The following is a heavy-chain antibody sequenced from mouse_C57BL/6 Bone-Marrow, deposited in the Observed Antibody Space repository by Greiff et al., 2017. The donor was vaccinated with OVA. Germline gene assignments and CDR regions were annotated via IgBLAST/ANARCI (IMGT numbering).Heavy chain of an antibody. D-gene: IGHD2-3*01. CDR3: ARGWLLRGYAMDY. CDR2: INPSTGGT. Sequence: EVQLQQSGPELVKPGASVKISCKASGYSFTGYYMNWVKQSPEKSLEWIGEINPSTGGTTYNQKFKAKATLTVDKSSSTAYMQLKSLTSEDSAVYYCARGWLLRGYAMDYWGQGTSVTVSS. CDR1: GYSFTGYY. J-gene: IGHJ4*01. V-gene: IGHV1-42*01.